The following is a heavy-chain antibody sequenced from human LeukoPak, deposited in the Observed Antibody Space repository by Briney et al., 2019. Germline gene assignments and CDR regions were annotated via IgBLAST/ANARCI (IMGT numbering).Heavy chain of an antibody. J-gene: IGHJ6*02. CDR3: ARLSVYSSSSSYYYYYGMDV. Sequence: SETLSLTCAVYGGSFSGYYWSWIRQPPGKGLEWIGEINHSGSTNYNASLKSRVTISVDTSKNQFSLKLSSVTAADTAVYYCARLSVYSSSSSYYYYYGMDVWGQGTTVTVSS. CDR2: INHSGST. V-gene: IGHV4-34*01. CDR1: GGSFSGYY. D-gene: IGHD6-6*01.